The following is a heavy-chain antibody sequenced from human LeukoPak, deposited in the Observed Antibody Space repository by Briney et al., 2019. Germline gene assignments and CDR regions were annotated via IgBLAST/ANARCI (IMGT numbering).Heavy chain of an antibody. CDR1: GYTFTDYY. CDR3: ARDVGEIAVAGDYYYYYMDV. J-gene: IGHJ6*03. CDR2: IIPIFGTA. Sequence: SVKVSCKVSGYTFTDYYMHWVPQAPGQGLEWMGGIIPIFGTANYAQKFQGRVTITTDESTSTAYMELSSLRSEDTAVYYCARDVGEIAVAGDYYYYYMDVWGKGTTVTVSS. D-gene: IGHD6-19*01. V-gene: IGHV1-69*05.